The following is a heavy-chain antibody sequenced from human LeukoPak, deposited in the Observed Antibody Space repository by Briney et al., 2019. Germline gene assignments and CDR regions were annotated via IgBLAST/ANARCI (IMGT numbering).Heavy chain of an antibody. V-gene: IGHV4-39*01. CDR2: IYYSGST. CDR1: GGSISSSSYY. D-gene: IGHD3-9*01. CDR3: ASVKIKVLRYFDWLRNGAFDI. J-gene: IGHJ3*02. Sequence: PSETLSLTCTVSGGSISSSSYYWGWLRQPPGKGLEWIGSIYYSGSTYYNPSLKSRVTISVDTSKNQFSLKLSSVTAADTAVYYCASVKIKVLRYFDWLRNGAFDIWGQGTMVTVSS.